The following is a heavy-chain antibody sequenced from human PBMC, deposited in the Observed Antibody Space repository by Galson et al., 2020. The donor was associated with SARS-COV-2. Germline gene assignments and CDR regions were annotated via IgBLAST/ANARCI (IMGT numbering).Heavy chain of an antibody. Sequence: GESLKISCAASGFTFSSYAMSWVRQAPGKGLEWVSAISGSGGSTYYADSVKGRFTISRDNSKNTLYLQMNSLRAEDTAVYYCATGTTLLWFGGFPPGAFDIWGQGTMVTGSS. D-gene: IGHD3-10*01. V-gene: IGHV3-23*01. CDR3: ATGTTLLWFGGFPPGAFDI. J-gene: IGHJ3*02. CDR2: ISGSGGST. CDR1: GFTFSSYA.